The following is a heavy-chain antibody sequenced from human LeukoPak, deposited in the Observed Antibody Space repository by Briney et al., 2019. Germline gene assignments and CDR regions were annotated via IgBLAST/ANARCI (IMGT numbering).Heavy chain of an antibody. CDR2: IYSGGRT. J-gene: IGHJ5*02. D-gene: IGHD3-3*01. Sequence: GGYLRRYCAASGFTVSSNYMSWVRQAPGQGLEWFSVIYSGGRTYYADSVKGRFTISRENSKNTLYLQMNSLRAEDTAVYYCARENYDFWSGYYIWFDPWGQGTLVTVSS. CDR1: GFTVSSNY. CDR3: ARENYDFWSGYYIWFDP. V-gene: IGHV3-66*02.